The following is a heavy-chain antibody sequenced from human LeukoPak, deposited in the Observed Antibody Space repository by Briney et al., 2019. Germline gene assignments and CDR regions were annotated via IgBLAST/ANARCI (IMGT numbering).Heavy chain of an antibody. CDR2: IKQDGSEK. CDR1: GFIFTNYF. CDR3: ARGHESWPDY. Sequence: GGSLRLSCAASGFIFTNYFMSWVRQAPGKGLEWVANIKQDGSEKYYVDSVKGRFTISRDNAKNSLYLQMNSLRAEDTAVYYCARGHESWPDYWGQGTLVTVSS. V-gene: IGHV3-7*01. D-gene: IGHD5-24*01. J-gene: IGHJ4*02.